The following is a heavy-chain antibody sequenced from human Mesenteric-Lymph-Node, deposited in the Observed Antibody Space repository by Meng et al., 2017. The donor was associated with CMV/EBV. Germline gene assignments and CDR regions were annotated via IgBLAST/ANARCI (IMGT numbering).Heavy chain of an antibody. CDR3: ARDLADYYDSSGSNIDWFDP. D-gene: IGHD3-22*01. CDR2: INPNSGGT. CDR1: GYTFTGYY. J-gene: IGHJ5*02. V-gene: IGHV1-2*02. Sequence: VKVSCKASGYTFTGYYMHWVRQAPGQGLEWMGWINPNSGGTNYAQKFQGRVTMTRDTSISTAYMELSRLRSDDTAVYYCARDLADYYDSSGSNIDWFDPWGQGTLVTVSS.